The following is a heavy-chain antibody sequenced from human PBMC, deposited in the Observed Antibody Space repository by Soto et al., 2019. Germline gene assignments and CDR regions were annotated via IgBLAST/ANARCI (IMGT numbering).Heavy chain of an antibody. V-gene: IGHV4-30-4*01. CDR3: ATESGSTYGYFDY. Sequence: PSETLSLTCTVSGGSVSSGYNYWSWIRQSPGKGLEWIGYISGSGSTGYNPSLKNRLTMSVDRSKNQFTLRLTSVTAADTAVYFCATESGSTYGYFDYWGRGTQVTVSS. CDR1: GGSVSSGYNY. J-gene: IGHJ4*02. CDR2: ISGSGST. D-gene: IGHD5-18*01.